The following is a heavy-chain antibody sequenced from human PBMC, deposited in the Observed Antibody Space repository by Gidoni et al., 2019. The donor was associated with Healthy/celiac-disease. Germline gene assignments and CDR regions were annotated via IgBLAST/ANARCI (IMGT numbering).Heavy chain of an antibody. V-gene: IGHV4-38-2*01. CDR3: ARVSYYDSSGYYYGEYYYYGMDV. CDR2: IYHSGST. J-gene: IGHJ6*02. D-gene: IGHD3-22*01. CDR1: GYSISSGYY. Sequence: QVQLQESGPGLVKPSETLSLTRAVSGYSISSGYYWGWIRQPPGKGLEWIGSIYHSGSTYYNPSLKSRVTISVDTSKNQFSLKLSSVTAADTAVYYCARVSYYDSSGYYYGEYYYYGMDVWGQGTTVTVSS.